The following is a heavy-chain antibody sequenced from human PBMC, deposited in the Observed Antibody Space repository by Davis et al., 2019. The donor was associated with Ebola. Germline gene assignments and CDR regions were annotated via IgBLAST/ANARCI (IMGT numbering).Heavy chain of an antibody. Sequence: SGPTLVKPTETLTLTCTVSGFSLRNARMGVSWIRQPPGKALEWLAHVFSNDEKSYSTSLKSRLTISRDTSKNQVVLTMTNMDPVDTATYYCAGRDGYNFDCWGQGTLVTVSS. CDR1: GFSLRNARMG. D-gene: IGHD5-24*01. V-gene: IGHV2-26*01. CDR3: AGRDGYNFDC. J-gene: IGHJ4*02. CDR2: VFSNDEK.